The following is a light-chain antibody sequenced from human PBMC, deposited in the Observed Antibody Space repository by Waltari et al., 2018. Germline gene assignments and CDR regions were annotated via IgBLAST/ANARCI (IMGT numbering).Light chain of an antibody. V-gene: IGLV4-69*01. CDR1: GGHSNDI. CDR2: VDSDGSH. J-gene: IGLJ3*02. CDR3: QTGGHGTWV. Sequence: QLVLTQSPSASASLGASVKLTCTLSGGHSNDIIAWHQQQPEKGPRFLMKVDSDGSHSRGDEIPDRCSGSSSGAERYLIISSLQSEDEADYYCQTGGHGTWVFGGGTKLTVL.